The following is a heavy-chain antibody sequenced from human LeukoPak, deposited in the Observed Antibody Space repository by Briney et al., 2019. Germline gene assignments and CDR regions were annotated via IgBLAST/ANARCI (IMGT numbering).Heavy chain of an antibody. J-gene: IGHJ4*02. Sequence: ASVKVSCKVSGYTLSEFSMNWVRQAPGKGLEWIGNFDPEDGETTYAQRFQGRITMTEDTSTDTAYMELSSLRSEDTAVYYCARELGNSFDFWRQGTLVTVSS. D-gene: IGHD7-27*01. CDR1: GYTLSEFS. CDR3: ARELGNSFDF. V-gene: IGHV1-24*01. CDR2: FDPEDGET.